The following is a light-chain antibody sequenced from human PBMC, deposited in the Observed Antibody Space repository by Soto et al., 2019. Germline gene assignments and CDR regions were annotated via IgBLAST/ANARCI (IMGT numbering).Light chain of an antibody. J-gene: IGLJ3*02. CDR3: SSYTSRNTVV. V-gene: IGLV2-14*01. Sequence: QSALTQPASVSGSPGQSITMSCTGASSDIDGYDYVYWYQRHPGEAPKLLIYDVTDRPSGVSNRFSASKSGNTASLTISGLQAEDEDDYFCSSYTSRNTVVFGGGTKVTVL. CDR2: DVT. CDR1: SSDIDGYDY.